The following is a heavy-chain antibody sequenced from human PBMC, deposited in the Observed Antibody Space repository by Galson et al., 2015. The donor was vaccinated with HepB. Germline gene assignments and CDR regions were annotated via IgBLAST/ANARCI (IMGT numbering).Heavy chain of an antibody. CDR2: IKQDGSEK. V-gene: IGHV3-7*03. D-gene: IGHD3-9*01. CDR1: GFTFSSYW. J-gene: IGHJ6*02. CDR3: ARGPDISTGYSYYYGMDV. Sequence: SLRLSCAASGFTFSSYWMSWVRQAPGKGLEWVANIKQDGSEKYYVDSVKGRFTISRDNAKNSLYLQMNSLRAEDTAVYYCARGPDISTGYSYYYGMDVWGQGTTVTVSS.